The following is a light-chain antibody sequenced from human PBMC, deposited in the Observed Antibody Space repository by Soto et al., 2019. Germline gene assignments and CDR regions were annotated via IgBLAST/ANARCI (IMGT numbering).Light chain of an antibody. Sequence: QSALTQPASVSGSPGQSITISCTGTSSDLGAYNFVSWYQQHPGKAPKLMLYDVNNRPSGVSNRFSGSKSGNTASLTISGLQAEDEADYYCTSWTTITTMIFGGGTKLTVL. CDR1: SSDLGAYNF. CDR3: TSWTTITTMI. V-gene: IGLV2-14*03. J-gene: IGLJ2*01. CDR2: DVN.